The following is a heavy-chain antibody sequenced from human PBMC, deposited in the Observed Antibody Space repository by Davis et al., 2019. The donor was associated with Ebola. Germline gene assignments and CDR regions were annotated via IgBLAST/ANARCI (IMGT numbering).Heavy chain of an antibody. V-gene: IGHV4-38-2*02. CDR1: GYSISSGYY. CDR3: ARDGNWNGAEYFDY. J-gene: IGHJ4*02. CDR2: IYHSGST. Sequence: SETLSLTCTVSGYSISSGYYWGWIRQPPGKGLEWIGSIYHSGSTYYNPSLKSRVTISVDTSKNHFSLKLRSVPAADTAVYYCARDGNWNGAEYFDYWGQGTLVTVSS. D-gene: IGHD1-1*01.